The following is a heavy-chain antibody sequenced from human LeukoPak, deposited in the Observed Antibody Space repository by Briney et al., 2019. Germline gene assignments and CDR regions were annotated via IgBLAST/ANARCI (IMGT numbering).Heavy chain of an antibody. D-gene: IGHD3-3*01. V-gene: IGHV4-59*01. CDR1: GGSISIYH. J-gene: IGHJ4*02. CDR2: VYYSGST. Sequence: PSETLSLTCNISGGSISIYHWNWIRQPPGKELEWIGSVYYSGSTNYNPSLKSRVTISVDTFKNHFSLMLTSVTAADTAVYYCARNNDVWSGYFDSWGQGTRVTVSS. CDR3: ARNNDVWSGYFDS.